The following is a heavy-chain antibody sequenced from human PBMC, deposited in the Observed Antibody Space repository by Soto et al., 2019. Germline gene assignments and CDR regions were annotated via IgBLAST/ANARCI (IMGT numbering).Heavy chain of an antibody. CDR1: GFTFTSSA. J-gene: IGHJ5*02. CDR2: IVVGSGNT. CDR3: AAGDYGEPPNWFDP. V-gene: IGHV1-58*01. D-gene: IGHD4-17*01. Sequence: QMQLVQSGPEVKKPGTSVKVSCKASGFTFTSSAVQWVRQARGQRLEWIGWIVVGSGNTNYAQKCKERVTITRDMSTSTADMELSSLRSEDTAVYYCAAGDYGEPPNWFDPWGQGTLVTVSS.